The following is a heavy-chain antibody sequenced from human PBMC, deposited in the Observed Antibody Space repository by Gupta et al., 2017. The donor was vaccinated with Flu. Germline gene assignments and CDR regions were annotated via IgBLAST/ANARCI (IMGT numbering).Heavy chain of an antibody. V-gene: IGHV3-15*05. J-gene: IGHJ4*02. Sequence: FSDDWMSGVRQARGKGCDFLVRMKRKSAGGTTEYAASVNGRFTILRDESKHTLYLYMRGLKAEDTALYYVHRWSTVTTMDFWGPGTLVTVSS. CDR3: HRWSTVTTMDF. CDR1: FSDDW. CDR2: MKRKSAGGTT. D-gene: IGHD4-17*01.